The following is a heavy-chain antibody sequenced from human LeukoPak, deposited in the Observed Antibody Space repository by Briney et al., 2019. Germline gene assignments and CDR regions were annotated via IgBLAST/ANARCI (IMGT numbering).Heavy chain of an antibody. J-gene: IGHJ4*02. CDR3: TTESPGIMITFGGVIGTDY. CDR2: IKSKTDGGTT. D-gene: IGHD3-16*01. Sequence: GGSLRLSCAASGLTFSNAWMSWVRQAPGKGLEWVGRIKSKTDGGTTDYAAPVKGRFTISRDDSKNTLYLQMNSLKTEDTAVYYCTTESPGIMITFGGVIGTDYWGQGTLVTVSS. V-gene: IGHV3-15*01. CDR1: GLTFSNAW.